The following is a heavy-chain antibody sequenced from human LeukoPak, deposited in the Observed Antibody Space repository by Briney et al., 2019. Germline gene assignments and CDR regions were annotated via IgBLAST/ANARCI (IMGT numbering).Heavy chain of an antibody. CDR2: MNPNSGNT. CDR3: ARVGYYYDSSGYGSWVFDY. V-gene: IGHV1-8*01. CDR1: GYTFTSYD. J-gene: IGHJ4*02. Sequence: ASVKVSCKASGYTFTSYDINWVRQATGQGLEWMGWMNPNSGNTGYAQKFQGRVTMTRNTSKSTAYMELSSLRSEDTAVYYCARVGYYYDSSGYGSWVFDYWGQGTLVTVSS. D-gene: IGHD3-22*01.